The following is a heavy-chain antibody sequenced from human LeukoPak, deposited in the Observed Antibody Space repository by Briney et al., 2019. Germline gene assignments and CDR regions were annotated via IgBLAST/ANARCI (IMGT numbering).Heavy chain of an antibody. CDR2: IYSGGST. Sequence: GGSLRLSCAASGFTVSSNYMSWVRQAPGKGLEWVSVIYSGGSTYYADSVKGRFTISRDNSKNTLYLQMNSLRAEDTAVYYCARVSETGDYYGSGQNDAYNWFDPWGQGTLVTVSP. J-gene: IGHJ5*02. CDR3: ARVSETGDYYGSGQNDAYNWFDP. V-gene: IGHV3-53*01. D-gene: IGHD3-10*01. CDR1: GFTVSSNY.